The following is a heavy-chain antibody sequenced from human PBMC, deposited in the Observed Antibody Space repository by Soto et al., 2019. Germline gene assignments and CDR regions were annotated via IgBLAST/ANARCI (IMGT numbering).Heavy chain of an antibody. J-gene: IGHJ6*03. V-gene: IGHV4-59*08. Sequence: SETLSLTCTVSGGSISSYYWSWIRQPPGKGLEWIGYIYYSGSTNYNPSLKSRVTISVDTSKNQFSLKLSSVTAADTAVYYCARHHRSGFGELFGLYYYYYMDVWGKGTTVTVSS. CDR2: IYYSGST. CDR1: GGSISSYY. D-gene: IGHD3-10*01. CDR3: ARHHRSGFGELFGLYYYYYMDV.